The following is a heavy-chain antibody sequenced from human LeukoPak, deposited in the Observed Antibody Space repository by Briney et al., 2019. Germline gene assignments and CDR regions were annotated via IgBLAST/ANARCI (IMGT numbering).Heavy chain of an antibody. CDR3: ARDHRCELALDY. CDR2: IYTSEST. D-gene: IGHD1-26*01. Sequence: SETLSLTCTVSGASISSGGYYWSWIRQPAGKGLEWIGRIYTSESTNYNPSLKSRVTISVDTSKNQFSLKLSSVTAADTAVYYCARDHRCELALDYWGQGTLVTVSS. V-gene: IGHV4-61*02. CDR1: GASISSGGYY. J-gene: IGHJ4*02.